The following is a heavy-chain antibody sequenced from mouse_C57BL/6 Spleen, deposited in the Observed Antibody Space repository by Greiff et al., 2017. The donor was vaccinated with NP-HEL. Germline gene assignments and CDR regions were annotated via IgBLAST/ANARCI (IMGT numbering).Heavy chain of an antibody. CDR3: ARCDSHYYAMDY. J-gene: IGHJ4*01. CDR1: GYTFTDYY. CDR2: IYPGSGNT. V-gene: IGHV1-76*01. D-gene: IGHD2-4*01. Sequence: QVQLKESGAELVRPGASVKLSCKASGYTFTDYYIHWVKQRPGQGLEWIARIYPGSGNTYYNEKFKGTATLTAEHSSSTAYMQLSSLTSEDSAVYVCARCDSHYYAMDYWGQGISVTVSS.